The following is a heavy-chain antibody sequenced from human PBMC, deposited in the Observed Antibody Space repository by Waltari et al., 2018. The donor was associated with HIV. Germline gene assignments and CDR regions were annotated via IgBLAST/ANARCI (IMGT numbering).Heavy chain of an antibody. J-gene: IGHJ2*01. CDR2: IKSKGGVGAT. CDR3: TTDPRIHRYFDL. D-gene: IGHD5-18*01. CDR1: CLNLNKPR. Sequence: EVQLVESGGGLVKPGGATGHPVSRSCLNLNKPRSHWGRQGPGKGSEWVGRIKSKGGVGATYYAAPVKGRFTISRDDSQNTLFLQMNSLKTEDTAIYYCTTDPRIHRYFDLWGRGTLVTVSS. V-gene: IGHV3-15*01.